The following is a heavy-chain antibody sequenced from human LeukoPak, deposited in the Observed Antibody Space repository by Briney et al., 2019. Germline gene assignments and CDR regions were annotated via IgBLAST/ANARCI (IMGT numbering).Heavy chain of an antibody. CDR1: GGSISSGSFY. Sequence: PSETLSLTCTVSGGSISSGSFYWSWIRQPPGKGLEWIGYIYYSGSTNYNPSLKSRVTISLDTSKNQFSLKLTSVTAADTAVYYCASGVVVPAAFMDVWGKGTTVTVSS. D-gene: IGHD2-2*01. V-gene: IGHV4-61*01. CDR3: ASGVVVPAAFMDV. J-gene: IGHJ6*03. CDR2: IYYSGST.